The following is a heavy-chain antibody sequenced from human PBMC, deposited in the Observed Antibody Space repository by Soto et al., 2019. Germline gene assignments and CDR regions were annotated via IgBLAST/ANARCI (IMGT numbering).Heavy chain of an antibody. Sequence: ASVKVSCKASGYTFTSYYMHWVRQAPGQGLEWMGIINPSGGSTSYAQKFQGRVTMTRDTSTSTVYMELSSLRSEDTAVYYCARDLRSHYGGNSGLPDYWGQGTLVTVSS. V-gene: IGHV1-46*01. CDR2: INPSGGST. CDR3: ARDLRSHYGGNSGLPDY. CDR1: GYTFTSYY. D-gene: IGHD4-17*01. J-gene: IGHJ4*02.